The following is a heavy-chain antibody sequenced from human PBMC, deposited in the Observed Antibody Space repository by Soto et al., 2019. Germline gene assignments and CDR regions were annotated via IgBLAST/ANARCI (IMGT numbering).Heavy chain of an antibody. D-gene: IGHD2-15*01. CDR2: IYYSGST. CDR3: ASQGRLYCSGGSCYSDYYYYYMDV. J-gene: IGHJ6*03. CDR1: GGSISSGGYY. Sequence: PSETLSLTCTVSGGSISSGGYYWSWIRQHPGKGLEWIGSIYYSGSTYYNPSLKSRVTISVDTSKNQFSLKLSSVTAADTAVYYCASQGRLYCSGGSCYSDYYYYYMDVWGKGTTVTVSS. V-gene: IGHV4-39*01.